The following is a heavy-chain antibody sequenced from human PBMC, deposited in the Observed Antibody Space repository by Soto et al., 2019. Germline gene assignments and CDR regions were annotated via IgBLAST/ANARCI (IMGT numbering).Heavy chain of an antibody. CDR1: GGAFVNYG. J-gene: IGHJ5*02. CDR2: VIPFSGAA. Sequence: VQLVQSGTEVKRPGSSVKVSCTSSGGAFVNYGITWVRQAPGQGLEWMGGVIPFSGAADYAQKFQDRVILTADTSARTAYMELSNLTSDDTAVYFCARDIGGGLHPWGQGTLVIVSS. D-gene: IGHD2-15*01. V-gene: IGHV1-69*06. CDR3: ARDIGGGLHP.